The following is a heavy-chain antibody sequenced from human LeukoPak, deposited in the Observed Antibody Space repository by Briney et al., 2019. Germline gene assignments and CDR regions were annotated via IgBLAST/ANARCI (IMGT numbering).Heavy chain of an antibody. D-gene: IGHD6-13*01. CDR1: GFTVSTNY. Sequence: VGSLRLSCAASGFTVSTNYMSWVRQAPGRGLEWVSVIYAGGTTYYSDSVRGRFTISRDNSKNTLYLQMNSLRDEDTAVYYCARDSSRWYDHWGQGTLVTVSS. CDR3: ARDSSRWYDH. J-gene: IGHJ5*02. CDR2: IYAGGTT. V-gene: IGHV3-53*01.